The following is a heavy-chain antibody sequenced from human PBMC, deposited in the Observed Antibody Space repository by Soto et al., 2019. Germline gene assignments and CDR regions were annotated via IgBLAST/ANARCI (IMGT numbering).Heavy chain of an antibody. CDR1: GYTFTSYG. CDR2: ISAYNGNT. J-gene: IGHJ2*01. Sequence: ASVKVSCKASGYTFTSYGISWVRQAPGQGLEWMGWISAYNGNTNYAQKLQGRVTMTTDTSTTTAYMELRSLRSDDTAVYYCASSRPPGIAVAGHPSDSGGYFDLWGRGTLVTVSS. V-gene: IGHV1-18*01. CDR3: ASSRPPGIAVAGHPSDSGGYFDL. D-gene: IGHD6-19*01.